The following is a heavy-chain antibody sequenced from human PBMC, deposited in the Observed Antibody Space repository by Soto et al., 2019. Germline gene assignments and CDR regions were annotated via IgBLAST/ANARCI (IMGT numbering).Heavy chain of an antibody. V-gene: IGHV3-30*03. D-gene: IGHD1-26*01. CDR1: GFTFDHYG. J-gene: IGHJ5*02. Sequence: QVQMVESGGGVLQPGKSLILSCVVSGFTFDHYGMHWVRQAPGKGLEWVALISHDGSQKHYPDSVKGRFIVSRDNSRNTLYLQMNSLTSEDTAVYYCARDRPVRARSGVLSSWGQGTLVSVSS. CDR3: ARDRPVRARSGVLSS. CDR2: ISHDGSQK.